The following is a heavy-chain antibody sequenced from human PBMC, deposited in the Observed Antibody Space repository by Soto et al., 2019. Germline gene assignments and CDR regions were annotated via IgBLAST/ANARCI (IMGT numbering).Heavy chain of an antibody. Sequence: QVQLVESGGGVVQPGRSLRLSCAASGFIFSSYGMHWVRQAPGKGLEWVAVISYDGSNKYYADSVKGRFAISRDNSKNTLYLQMNSLRAEDTAVYYCAKDRYGGNGPEAATYVDYWGQGMLVTVSS. J-gene: IGHJ4*02. CDR3: AKDRYGGNGPEAATYVDY. CDR2: ISYDGSNK. D-gene: IGHD4-17*01. CDR1: GFIFSSYG. V-gene: IGHV3-30*18.